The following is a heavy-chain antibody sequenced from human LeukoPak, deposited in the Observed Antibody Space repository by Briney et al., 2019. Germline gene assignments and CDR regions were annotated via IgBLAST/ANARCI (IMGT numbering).Heavy chain of an antibody. J-gene: IGHJ4*02. V-gene: IGHV3-74*01. D-gene: IGHD6-6*01. CDR3: AKARRYSSSSGSDY. Sequence: PGGSLRLSCAASGFTFSSNWMHWVRQAPGKGLVWVSRIISNENGATYADSVKGRFTISRDNSKNTLYLQMNSLRAEDTAVYYCAKARRYSSSSGSDYWGQGTLVTVSS. CDR1: GFTFSSNW. CDR2: IISNENGA.